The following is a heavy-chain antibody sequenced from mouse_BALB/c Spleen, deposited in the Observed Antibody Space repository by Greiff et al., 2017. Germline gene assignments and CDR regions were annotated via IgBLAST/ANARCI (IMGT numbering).Heavy chain of an antibody. CDR1: GYSITSGYF. V-gene: IGHV3-6*02. CDR3: ARDHYDYDESLDY. Sequence: EVKLLESGPGLVKPSQSLSLTCSVTGYSITSGYFWYWIRQFPGNKLEWMGYISYDGSNNYNPSLKNRISITRDTSKNQFFLKLNSVTTEDTATYYCARDHYDYDESLDYWGQGTTLTVSS. J-gene: IGHJ2*01. D-gene: IGHD2-4*01. CDR2: ISYDGSN.